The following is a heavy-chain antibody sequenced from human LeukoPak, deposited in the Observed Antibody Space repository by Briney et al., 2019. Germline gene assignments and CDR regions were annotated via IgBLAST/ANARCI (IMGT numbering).Heavy chain of an antibody. V-gene: IGHV3-23*01. D-gene: IGHD3-22*01. CDR2: ISGSGGST. CDR1: GFTFSSYS. Sequence: PGGSLRLSCAASGFTFSSYSMNWVRQAPGKGLEWVSAISGSGGSTYYADSVKGRFTISRDNSKNTLYLQMNSLRAEDTAVYYCAKRGDYYDSSGYGFCLDYWGQGTLVTVSS. J-gene: IGHJ4*02. CDR3: AKRGDYYDSSGYGFCLDY.